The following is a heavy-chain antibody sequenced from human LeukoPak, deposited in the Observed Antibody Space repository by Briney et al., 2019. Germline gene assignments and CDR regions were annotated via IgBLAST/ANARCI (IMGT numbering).Heavy chain of an antibody. Sequence: SESLSLTCTASGGSISNYYWSWIRQPPGKGLEWIGYIYYSGSTNYNPSLKRRFTISVNTFKNQLSLKMTAVTAADTPVNYFARRYTTSTWSFEPWGQGTLVSVSS. V-gene: IGHV4-59*01. CDR2: IYYSGST. CDR1: GGSISNYY. D-gene: IGHD6-6*01. J-gene: IGHJ5*02. CDR3: ARRYTTSTWSFEP.